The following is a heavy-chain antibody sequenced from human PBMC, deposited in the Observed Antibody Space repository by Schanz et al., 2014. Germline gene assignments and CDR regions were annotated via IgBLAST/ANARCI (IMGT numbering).Heavy chain of an antibody. J-gene: IGHJ4*02. Sequence: EVQLVESGGGLIQPGGSLRLSCAVSGFTVNTNYMSWVRQAPGKGLEWISSMYINSGSTQYADSVKGRFIISRDSSKNTLFLQMNSLRAEDTAIYYCAKEVRIVLRDWLPTPDFDYWGQGTLVTVSS. V-gene: IGHV3-53*01. CDR2: MYINSGST. D-gene: IGHD3-3*01. CDR3: AKEVRIVLRDWLPTPDFDY. CDR1: GFTVNTNY.